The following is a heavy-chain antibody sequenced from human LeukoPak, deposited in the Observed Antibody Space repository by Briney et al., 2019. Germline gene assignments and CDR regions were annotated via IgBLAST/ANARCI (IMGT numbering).Heavy chain of an antibody. D-gene: IGHD4-17*01. CDR3: AKLRNGDYGDFDY. CDR2: ISYDGSNK. Sequence: PGGSLRLSCAASGFTFSSYAMHWVRQAPGKGLEWVAVISYDGSNKYYADSVKGRFTISRDNSKNTLYLQMNSLRAEDTVVYYCAKLRNGDYGDFDYWGQGTLVTGSS. CDR1: GFTFSSYA. J-gene: IGHJ4*02. V-gene: IGHV3-30-3*02.